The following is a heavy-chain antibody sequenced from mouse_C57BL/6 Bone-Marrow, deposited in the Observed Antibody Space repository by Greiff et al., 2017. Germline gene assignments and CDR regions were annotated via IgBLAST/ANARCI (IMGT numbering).Heavy chain of an antibody. Sequence: EVQLVESGGGLVKPGGSLKLSCAASGFTFSSYAMSWVRQTPEKRLEWVATISAGGSYTYYPENVKGRFTISRDNAKNNLYLQMSHLKSEDTAMYYCARDWDGYYGFYFDYWGQGTTLTVSS. CDR1: GFTFSSYA. J-gene: IGHJ2*01. CDR3: ARDWDGYYGFYFDY. CDR2: ISAGGSYT. V-gene: IGHV5-4*01. D-gene: IGHD2-3*01.